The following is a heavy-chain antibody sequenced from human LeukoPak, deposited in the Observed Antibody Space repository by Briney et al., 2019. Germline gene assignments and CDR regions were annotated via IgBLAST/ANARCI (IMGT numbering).Heavy chain of an antibody. J-gene: IGHJ4*02. CDR1: GFTFSDYW. V-gene: IGHV3-74*01. CDR3: ARGSSSVWYDY. Sequence: GGSLRLSCAASGFTFSDYWMHWVRQAPGKGLVWVSRIKSDGGLTNYADSVKGRFTISRDNAKNSLYLQLNSLRAEDTAVYYCARGSSSVWYDYWGQGTLVTVSS. CDR2: IKSDGGLT. D-gene: IGHD6-19*01.